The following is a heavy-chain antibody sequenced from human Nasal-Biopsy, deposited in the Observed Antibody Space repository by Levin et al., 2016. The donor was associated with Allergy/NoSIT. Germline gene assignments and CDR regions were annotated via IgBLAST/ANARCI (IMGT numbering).Heavy chain of an antibody. J-gene: IGHJ4*01. CDR2: IYYTGTA. CDR3: ARQRGQGQWMFDY. D-gene: IGHD6-19*01. CDR1: GGSVSSSSYF. Sequence: SETLSLTCTVSGGSVSSSSYFWGWIRQPPGQGLEWIATIYYTGTAYYNPSLKSRVTGSVDTSKNQFSLRLSSVTAADTAVYYCARQRGQGQWMFDYWGRGTLVTVSS. V-gene: IGHV4-39*01.